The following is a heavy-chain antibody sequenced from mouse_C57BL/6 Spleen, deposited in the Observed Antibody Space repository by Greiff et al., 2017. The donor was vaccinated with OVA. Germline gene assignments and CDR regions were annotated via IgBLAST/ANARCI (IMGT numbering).Heavy chain of an antibody. Sequence: QVQLQQPGAELVRPGSSVKLSCKASGYTFTSYWMDWVKQRPGQGLEWIGNIYPSDSETHYNQKFKDKATLTVDKSSSTAYMQLSILTSEDSAVYYCARAYYYTRGTWFAYWGQGTLVTVSA. D-gene: IGHD2-12*01. CDR3: ARAYYYTRGTWFAY. J-gene: IGHJ3*01. V-gene: IGHV1-61*01. CDR1: GYTFTSYW. CDR2: IYPSDSET.